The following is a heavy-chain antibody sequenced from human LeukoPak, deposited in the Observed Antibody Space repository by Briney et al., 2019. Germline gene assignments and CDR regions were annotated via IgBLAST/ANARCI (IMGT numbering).Heavy chain of an antibody. J-gene: IGHJ4*02. CDR1: GGTFSSYA. CDR3: ASDAGVPAAYYFDY. D-gene: IGHD2-2*01. Sequence: GASVKVSCKASGGTFSSYAISWVRQAPGQGLEWMGIINPSGGSTSYAQKFQGRVTMTRDTSTSTVYMELSSLRSEDTAVYYCASDAGVPAAYYFDYWGQGTLVTVSS. V-gene: IGHV1-46*01. CDR2: INPSGGST.